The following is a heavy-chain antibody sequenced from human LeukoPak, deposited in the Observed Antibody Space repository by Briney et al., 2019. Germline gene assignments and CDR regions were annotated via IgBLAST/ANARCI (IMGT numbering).Heavy chain of an antibody. CDR1: GFTFKHAW. Sequence: PGGSLRLSCAASGFTFKHAWMSWVRQAPGKGLEWVSVIYGGGDTYYADSVRGRFTISRDNFQNTLFLQMDSLRAEDTAVYYCTRLLPSSHHFFDSWGQGTLVTVSS. J-gene: IGHJ5*01. CDR2: IYGGGDT. V-gene: IGHV3-53*01. CDR3: TRLLPSSHHFFDS. D-gene: IGHD6-6*01.